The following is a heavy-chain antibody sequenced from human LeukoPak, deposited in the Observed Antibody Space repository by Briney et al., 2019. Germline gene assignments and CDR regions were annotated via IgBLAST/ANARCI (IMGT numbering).Heavy chain of an antibody. CDR2: ISSSSTI. Sequence: GGSLRLSCAASGFTFSSYSMNWVRQAPGKGLEWISYISSSSTIYYADSVKGRFTISRDNAKNSLFLQMNSLSAEDTAVYYCARVTVTTYYFDYWGQGTLVTVSS. D-gene: IGHD4-17*01. V-gene: IGHV3-48*01. CDR1: GFTFSSYS. CDR3: ARVTVTTYYFDY. J-gene: IGHJ4*02.